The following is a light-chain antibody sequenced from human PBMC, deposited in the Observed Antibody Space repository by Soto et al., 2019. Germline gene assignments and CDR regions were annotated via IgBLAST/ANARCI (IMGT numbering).Light chain of an antibody. CDR1: QSVTSNS. J-gene: IGKJ1*01. CDR3: QQYTGLPRT. CDR2: GAS. Sequence: EIVLTQSPGTLSLSPGERATLSCRASQSVTSNSLAWFQQIPGHAPRLLIYGASNRATGIPERFSGSGSGTDFTLTISRLEPEDFAVYYCQQYTGLPRTFGQGTKVDIK. V-gene: IGKV3-20*01.